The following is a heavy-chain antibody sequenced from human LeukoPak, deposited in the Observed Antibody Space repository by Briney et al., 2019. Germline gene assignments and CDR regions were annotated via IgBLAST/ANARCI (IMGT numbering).Heavy chain of an antibody. CDR3: ARESYYDSSGYSHDAFDI. J-gene: IGHJ3*02. D-gene: IGHD3-22*01. CDR1: GGSISSSSYY. CDR2: IYYSGNT. Sequence: PSETLSLTCTVSGGSISSSSYYWAWIRQPPGKGLEWIGSIYYSGNTYYKSSLKSRVTIAVDTSKNQFSLKLNSVTAADTAVYYCARESYYDSSGYSHDAFDIWGQGTMVTVSS. V-gene: IGHV4-39*07.